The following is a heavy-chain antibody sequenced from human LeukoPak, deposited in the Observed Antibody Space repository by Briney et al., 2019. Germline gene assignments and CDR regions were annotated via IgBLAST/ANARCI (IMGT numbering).Heavy chain of an antibody. CDR1: GFTFSSYA. V-gene: IGHV3-30-3*01. Sequence: PGGSLRLSCAASGFTFSSYAMHWVRQAPGKGLEWVAVISYDGSNKYYADSVKGRFTISRDNSKNTLYLQMNSLRAEDTAVYYCARDGSIGGVAAVIVYWGQGSLVTVSS. CDR2: ISYDGSNK. D-gene: IGHD6-13*01. CDR3: ARDGSIGGVAAVIVY. J-gene: IGHJ4*02.